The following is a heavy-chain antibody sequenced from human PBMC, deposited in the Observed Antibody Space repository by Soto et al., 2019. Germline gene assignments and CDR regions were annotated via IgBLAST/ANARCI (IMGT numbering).Heavy chain of an antibody. J-gene: IGHJ4*02. CDR2: IYWADDK. CDR1: GFSLTTSGVG. CDR3: AHRVLRTVFGLVTTTAIYFDF. D-gene: IGHD3-3*01. Sequence: QITLNESGPTQVKPRQTLTLTCTFSGFSLTTSGVGVGWIRQSPGKAPEWLALIYWADDKRYSPSLKSRLTITKDTSKKQLVLTMADLDPADTATYSCAHRVLRTVFGLVTTTAIYFDFWGQGTPVAVSS. V-gene: IGHV2-5*02.